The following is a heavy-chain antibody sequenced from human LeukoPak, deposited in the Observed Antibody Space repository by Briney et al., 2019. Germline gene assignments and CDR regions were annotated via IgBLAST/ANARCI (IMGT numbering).Heavy chain of an antibody. CDR3: ATSPPYYDYVWGSYRYSYFDY. Sequence: KGLEWVSYISSSGSTIYYADSVKGRFTISRDNAKNSLYLQMNSLRAEDTAVYYCATSPPYYDYVWGSYRYSYFDYWGQGTLVTVSS. J-gene: IGHJ4*02. D-gene: IGHD3-16*02. CDR2: ISSSGSTI. V-gene: IGHV3-11*01.